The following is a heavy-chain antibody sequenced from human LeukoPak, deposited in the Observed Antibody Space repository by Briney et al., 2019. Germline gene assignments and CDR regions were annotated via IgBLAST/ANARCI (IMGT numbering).Heavy chain of an antibody. CDR1: GYSFTSYW. CDR3: ARQGSGGPGEYYFDY. CDR2: IDPSDSYT. J-gene: IGHJ4*02. V-gene: IGHV5-10-1*01. Sequence: ESLKISCKGSGYSFTSYWISWGPQMPGKGLEWMGRIDPSDSYTNYSPSFQDHVTISADKSISTAYLQWSSLKASDTAMYYCARQGSGGPGEYYFDYWGQGTLVTVSS. D-gene: IGHD3-16*01.